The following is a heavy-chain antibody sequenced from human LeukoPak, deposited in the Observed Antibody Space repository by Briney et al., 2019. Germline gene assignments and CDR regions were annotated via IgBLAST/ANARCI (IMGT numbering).Heavy chain of an antibody. CDR3: ARLWFGESRFSDY. D-gene: IGHD3-10*01. V-gene: IGHV3-23*01. CDR2: ISGDGKDR. J-gene: IGHJ4*02. CDR1: GFTFSSYG. Sequence: GGSLRLSCAASGFTFSSYGMSWARQAPGKGLQWVSAISGDGKDRDYPDSVKGRFTISRDNSKKTLYLQMNSLRAEDTAVYYCARLWFGESRFSDYWGQGTLVTVSS.